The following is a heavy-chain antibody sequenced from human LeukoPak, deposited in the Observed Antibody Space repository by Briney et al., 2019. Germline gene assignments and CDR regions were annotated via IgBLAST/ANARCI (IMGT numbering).Heavy chain of an antibody. CDR2: IYDDGGA. Sequence: GGSLRLSCAASGFTVTNNYMSWVRQAPGKGLEWVSVIYDDGGAFYLDSVKGRFTISRDYSKNTLYLQMNSLRAEDTAVYYCAGGPGSSGGYYVGDFWGQGTLVTVSS. CDR1: GFTVTNNY. J-gene: IGHJ4*02. D-gene: IGHD1-26*01. V-gene: IGHV3-66*01. CDR3: AGGPGSSGGYYVGDF.